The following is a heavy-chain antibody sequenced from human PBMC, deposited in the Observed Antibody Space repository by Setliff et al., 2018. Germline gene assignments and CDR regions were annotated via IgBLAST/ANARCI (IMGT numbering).Heavy chain of an antibody. D-gene: IGHD3-10*01. J-gene: IGHJ6*03. V-gene: IGHV7-4-1*02. CDR3: ARGSRFGTIVYKGDYYMDV. CDR2: INTNTGNP. Sequence: ASVKVSCKASGYTITNFALNWVRQAPGQGPEWMGWINTNTGNPVYAQGFTGRFVFSLDTSVSTAYLQISSLKAEDTAIYYCARGSRFGTIVYKGDYYMDVWGKGTTVTVSS. CDR1: GYTITNFA.